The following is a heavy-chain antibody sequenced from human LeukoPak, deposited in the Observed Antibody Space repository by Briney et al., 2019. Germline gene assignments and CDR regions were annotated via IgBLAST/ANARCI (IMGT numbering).Heavy chain of an antibody. CDR3: ARGKGVVPAARGWFDY. CDR1: GGSFSGYY. CDR2: INHSGST. J-gene: IGHJ4*02. D-gene: IGHD2-2*01. Sequence: SETLSLTCAVYGGSFSGYYWGWIRQPPGKGLEWIGEINHSGSTNYNPSLKSRVTISVDTSKNQFSLKLSSVTAADTAVYYCARGKGVVPAARGWFDYWGQGTLVTVSS. V-gene: IGHV4-34*01.